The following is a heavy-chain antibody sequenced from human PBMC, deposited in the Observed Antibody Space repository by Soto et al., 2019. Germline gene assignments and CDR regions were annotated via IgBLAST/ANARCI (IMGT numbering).Heavy chain of an antibody. CDR2: IKQDGSEK. V-gene: IGHV3-7*03. CDR3: ARIRWVTANPAADFDY. Sequence: EVQLLESGGGLVQPGGSLRLSCAASGFTFSSYWMSWVRQAPGKGLEWVANIKQDGSEKYYVDSVKGRFTISRDNAKNSLYLQMNSLRAEDTAVYYCARIRWVTANPAADFDYWGQGTLVTVSS. CDR1: GFTFSSYW. J-gene: IGHJ4*02. D-gene: IGHD2-21*02.